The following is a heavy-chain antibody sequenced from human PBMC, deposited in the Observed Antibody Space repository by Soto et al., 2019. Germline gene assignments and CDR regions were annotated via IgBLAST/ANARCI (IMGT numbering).Heavy chain of an antibody. Sequence: EVQLVESGGGPVKPGGSLRLSCAASGFTFSSYSMDWVRQAPGKGLEWVSSISTTGNYIYYADSVKGRFTISRDNARNSLYLQMNSLRAEDTAVYYCAREGSLYVDCISNCVDNWGQGTLVTVSS. J-gene: IGHJ4*02. V-gene: IGHV3-21*02. CDR3: AREGSLYVDCISNCVDN. CDR2: ISTTGNYI. CDR1: GFTFSSYS. D-gene: IGHD4-17*01.